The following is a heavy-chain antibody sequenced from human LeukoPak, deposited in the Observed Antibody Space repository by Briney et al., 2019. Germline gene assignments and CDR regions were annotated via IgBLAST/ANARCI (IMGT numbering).Heavy chain of an antibody. CDR3: ARDSFATGNFYFDY. V-gene: IGHV4-61*02. CDR2: IYTSGDT. D-gene: IGHD1-7*01. J-gene: IGHJ4*02. Sequence: SETLSLTCTVSGGSIGSGSFYWHWIRQPAGKRLEWIGRIYTSGDTHYNPSLKSRVTMSVDTSKNQFPLKLSSVTAADTAVYYCARDSFATGNFYFDYWGQGTLVTVSS. CDR1: GGSIGSGSFY.